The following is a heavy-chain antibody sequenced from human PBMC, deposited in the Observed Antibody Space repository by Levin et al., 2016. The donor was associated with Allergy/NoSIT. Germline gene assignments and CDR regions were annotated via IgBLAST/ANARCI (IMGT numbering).Heavy chain of an antibody. V-gene: IGHV4-59*01. CDR2: IYYSGST. Sequence: SETLSLTCTVSGGSISSYYWSWIRQPPGKGLEWIGYIYYSGSTNYNPSLKSRVTISVDTSKNQFSLKLSSVTAADTAVYYCARSIVAQPGHYYYYGMDVWGQGTTVTVSS. J-gene: IGHJ6*02. CDR3: ARSIVAQPGHYYYYGMDV. D-gene: IGHD2-15*01. CDR1: GGSISSYY.